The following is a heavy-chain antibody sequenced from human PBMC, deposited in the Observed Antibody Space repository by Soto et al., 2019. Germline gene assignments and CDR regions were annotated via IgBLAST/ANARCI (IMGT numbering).Heavy chain of an antibody. CDR3: AREHRSGPYYYGLAV. CDR2: TRNKANSDTT. V-gene: IGHV3-72*01. J-gene: IGHJ6*02. CDR1: GFTFSDHY. D-gene: IGHD2-15*01. Sequence: EVQLVESGGGLVQPGGSLRLSCAASGFTFSDHYMDWVRQAPGKGLEWVGRTRNKANSDTTEYAASVKGRFTISRDDSKNLLFLQMNSLKTEDTGVYYCAREHRSGPYYYGLAVWGQGTTVTVSS.